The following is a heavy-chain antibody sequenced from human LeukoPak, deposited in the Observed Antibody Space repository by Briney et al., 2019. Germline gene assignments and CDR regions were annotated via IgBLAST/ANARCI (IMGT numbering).Heavy chain of an antibody. CDR1: GFTFSSCG. J-gene: IGHJ4*02. CDR3: ARVGPNWNNFDY. D-gene: IGHD1/OR15-1a*01. CDR2: ISYDGSNK. Sequence: PGRSLRLSCAASGFTFSSCGMHWVRQAPGKGLEWVAVISYDGSNKYYAGSVKGRFTISRDNSKSTLYLQMNSLRAEDTAVYYCARVGPNWNNFDYWGQGTLVTVSS. V-gene: IGHV3-33*05.